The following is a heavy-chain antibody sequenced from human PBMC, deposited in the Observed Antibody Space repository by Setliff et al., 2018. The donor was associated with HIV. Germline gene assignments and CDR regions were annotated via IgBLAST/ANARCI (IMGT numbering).Heavy chain of an antibody. D-gene: IGHD5-18*01. Sequence: ASVKVSCKASGYTFTNYYMHWVRQAPGQGLEWMGWISPKYGGTNYAQNFQGRVTMTRDTSISTAYMELSSLGSDDTAVYYCVRVAYEYIYGYNNYYYMDVWGKGTTVTVSS. CDR3: VRVAYEYIYGYNNYYYMDV. CDR1: GYTFTNYY. V-gene: IGHV1-2*02. CDR2: ISPKYGGT. J-gene: IGHJ6*03.